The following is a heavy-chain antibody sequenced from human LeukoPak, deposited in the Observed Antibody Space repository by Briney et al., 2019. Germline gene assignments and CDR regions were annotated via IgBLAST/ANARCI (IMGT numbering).Heavy chain of an antibody. D-gene: IGHD6-19*01. J-gene: IGHJ4*02. Sequence: QSGGSLRLSCAASGFTFNTNKMNWVRQAPGKGLEWVAYIRSTSITMYYADSVQGRFTISRDTAKKSLYLQMNRLRAEATAAYYCARETILAVAGAFWGQGTLVTVS. V-gene: IGHV3-48*01. CDR3: ARETILAVAGAF. CDR2: IRSTSITM. CDR1: GFTFNTNK.